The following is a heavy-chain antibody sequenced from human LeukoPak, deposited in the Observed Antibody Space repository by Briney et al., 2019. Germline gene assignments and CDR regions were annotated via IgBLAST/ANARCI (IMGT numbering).Heavy chain of an antibody. D-gene: IGHD2-2*01. Sequence: GGSLRLSCAASGFTFSDYSMNWVRQAPGKGLEWVASISSSSPYIYYTDSVKGRFTISRDNAKNSLYLQMNSLRAEDTAVYYCAKLQSVVIPAAMLGFDYWGQGILVTVSS. CDR1: GFTFSDYS. V-gene: IGHV3-21*04. CDR2: ISSSSPYI. CDR3: AKLQSVVIPAAMLGFDY. J-gene: IGHJ4*02.